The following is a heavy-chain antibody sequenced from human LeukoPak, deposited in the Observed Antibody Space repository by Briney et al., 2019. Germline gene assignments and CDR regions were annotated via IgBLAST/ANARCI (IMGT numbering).Heavy chain of an antibody. D-gene: IGHD3-9*01. Sequence: GGSLRLSCAASGFTFSSYWMHWVRQAPGKGLVWVSRINSDGSSTSYADSVKGRFTISRDNAKNSLYLQMNSLRAEDTAVYYCARDDDILTGYYTIDYWGQGTLVTVSS. CDR1: GFTFSSYW. CDR3: ARDDDILTGYYTIDY. V-gene: IGHV3-74*01. CDR2: INSDGSST. J-gene: IGHJ4*02.